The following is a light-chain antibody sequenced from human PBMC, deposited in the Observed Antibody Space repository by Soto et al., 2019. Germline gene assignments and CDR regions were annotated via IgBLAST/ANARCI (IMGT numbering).Light chain of an antibody. J-gene: IGLJ1*01. CDR1: SGDVGGHNY. V-gene: IGLV2-14*01. CDR3: TSYTGSNNFPYV. CDR2: EVT. Sequence: QSVLTQPASVSGSPGQSITISCTGTSGDVGGHNYVSWYQQHPGKAPKLIIYEVTNRPSGVSNRFSGSKSGNTASLTISGLQAEDEADYYCTSYTGSNNFPYVFGTGTKVTVL.